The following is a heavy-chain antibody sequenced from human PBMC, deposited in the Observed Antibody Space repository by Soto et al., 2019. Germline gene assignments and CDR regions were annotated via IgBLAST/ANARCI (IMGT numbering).Heavy chain of an antibody. Sequence: HPGGSLRLSCAASGFTSRDYAMHWVRQAPGKGLEWVAVVSHDGRNTHYADSVKGRFTISRDSSKNTVSLEMTSLRAEDTAVYYCAKGGRQWLVTSDFNYWGQGALVTVSS. D-gene: IGHD6-19*01. CDR3: AKGGRQWLVTSDFNY. CDR2: VSHDGRNT. CDR1: GFTSRDYA. V-gene: IGHV3-30*18. J-gene: IGHJ4*02.